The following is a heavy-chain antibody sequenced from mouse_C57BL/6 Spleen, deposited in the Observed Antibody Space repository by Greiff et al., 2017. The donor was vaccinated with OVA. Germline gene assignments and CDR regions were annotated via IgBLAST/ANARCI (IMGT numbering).Heavy chain of an antibody. CDR3: ARIYYDYADY. CDR1: GFTFSDYG. Sequence: EVKVVESGGGLVKPGGSLKLSCAASGFTFSDYGMHWVRQAPEKGLEWVAYISSGSSTIYYADTVKGRFTISRDNAKNTLFLQMTSLRSEDTAMYYYARIYYDYADYWGQGTTLTVSS. J-gene: IGHJ2*01. V-gene: IGHV5-17*01. D-gene: IGHD2-4*01. CDR2: ISSGSSTI.